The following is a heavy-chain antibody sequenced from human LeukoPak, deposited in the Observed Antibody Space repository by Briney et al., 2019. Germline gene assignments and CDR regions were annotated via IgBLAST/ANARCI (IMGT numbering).Heavy chain of an antibody. CDR1: GGSISSGSYY. D-gene: IGHD3-10*01. Sequence: SETLSLTCTVSGGSISSGSYYWSWIRQPAGKGLEWIGRIYTSGSTNYNPSLKSRVTISVDTSKNQFSLKLSSVTAADTAVYYCASRGLGAWSDFDLWGRGTLVTVSS. V-gene: IGHV4-61*02. J-gene: IGHJ2*01. CDR3: ASRGLGAWSDFDL. CDR2: IYTSGST.